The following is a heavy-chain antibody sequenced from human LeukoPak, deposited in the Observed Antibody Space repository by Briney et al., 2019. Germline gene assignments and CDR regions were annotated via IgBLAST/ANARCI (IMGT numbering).Heavy chain of an antibody. Sequence: SETLSLTCTVSGSSISNYYWSWIRQPPGKGLEWIGYIYYSGSTNYNPSLKSRVTISIDTSKNQFSLKLSSVTAADTAVYYCARKGGYYDSSGYYYDYDAFDIWGQGTMVTVSS. D-gene: IGHD3-22*01. CDR2: IYYSGST. CDR1: GSSISNYY. CDR3: ARKGGYYDSSGYYYDYDAFDI. J-gene: IGHJ3*02. V-gene: IGHV4-59*01.